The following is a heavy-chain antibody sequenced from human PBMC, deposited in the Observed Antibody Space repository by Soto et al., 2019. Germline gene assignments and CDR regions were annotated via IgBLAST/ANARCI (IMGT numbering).Heavy chain of an antibody. Sequence: SETLSLTCAVSGGSITNSPWWRRVRQAPVKGLEWIGVIYHNGTTNYNPSLESRVTMSVDKSKNQFSLNLRSMTAADTAVYYCQMVRGGLFMMDVWGQGTTVT. J-gene: IGHJ6*02. CDR3: QMVRGGLFMMDV. V-gene: IGHV4-4*02. D-gene: IGHD3-10*01. CDR2: IYHNGTT. CDR1: GGSITNSPW.